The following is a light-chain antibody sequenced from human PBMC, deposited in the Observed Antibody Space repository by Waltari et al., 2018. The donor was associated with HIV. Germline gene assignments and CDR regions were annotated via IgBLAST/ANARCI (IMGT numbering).Light chain of an antibody. CDR1: SSDVGGSHY. J-gene: IGLJ2*01. V-gene: IGLV2-11*01. CDR2: DVS. CDR3: CSYAGNYTFV. Sequence: QSALTQPRPVSGSPGQSVTIPCTGTSSDVGGSHYVSWYQQHPGKAPKFMIYDVSKRPSGVPDRFSGSKSGNTASLTISGLQAEDEADYYCCSYAGNYTFVFGGGTKLTVL.